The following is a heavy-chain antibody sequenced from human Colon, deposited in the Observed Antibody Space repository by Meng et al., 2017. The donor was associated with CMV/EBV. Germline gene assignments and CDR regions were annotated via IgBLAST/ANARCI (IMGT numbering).Heavy chain of an antibody. D-gene: IGHD1-7*01. CDR3: AHRGVTWNCIPYFDF. Sequence: CYSLICLDQVLPWFPQPPGNALEWLGIVYWDDDKQYSPSLKTRLTITKDASKNQVVLKVTDVDPVDTATYFCAHRGVTWNCIPYFDFWGQGVLVTVSS. V-gene: IGHV2-5*02. J-gene: IGHJ4*02. CDR1: CYSLICLDQV. CDR2: VYWDDDK.